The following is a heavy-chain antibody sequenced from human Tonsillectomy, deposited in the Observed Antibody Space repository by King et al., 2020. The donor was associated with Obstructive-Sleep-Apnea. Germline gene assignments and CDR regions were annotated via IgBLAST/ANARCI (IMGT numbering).Heavy chain of an antibody. V-gene: IGHV2-70*11. D-gene: IGHD3-10*01. J-gene: IGHJ6*02. CDR2: IDWDDDK. CDR3: ARILWRLGELLYGDGMDV. Sequence: TLKESGPALVKPTQTLTLTCTFSGFSLSTSGMCVSWIRQPPGKALEWLARIDWDDDKYYSTSLKTRLTISKDTSKNQVVLTMTNMDPVDTATYYCARILWRLGELLYGDGMDVWGQGTTVTVSS. CDR1: GFSLSTSGMC.